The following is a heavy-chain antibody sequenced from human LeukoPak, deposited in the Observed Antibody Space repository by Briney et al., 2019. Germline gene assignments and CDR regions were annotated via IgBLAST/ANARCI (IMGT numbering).Heavy chain of an antibody. J-gene: IGHJ4*02. CDR2: IYYSGST. Sequence: AETLSLTCTVSGGSISSYYWSRIRQPPGKVLEWIGYIYYSGSTNYNPSLKSRVTISVDTSKNQFSLKLSSVTAADTAVYYCARHDAGYSYGFIFDYWGQGTLVTVSS. CDR3: ARHDAGYSYGFIFDY. V-gene: IGHV4-59*08. CDR1: GGSISSYY. D-gene: IGHD5-18*01.